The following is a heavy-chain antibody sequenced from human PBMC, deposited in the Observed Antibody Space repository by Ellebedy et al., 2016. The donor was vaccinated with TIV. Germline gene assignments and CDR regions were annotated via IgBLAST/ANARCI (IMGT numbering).Heavy chain of an antibody. Sequence: PGGSLRLSCAASGFTFSASVMHWVRQAPGKGLEYVSAISSNGVGTYYADSVKGRFTISRDKSKNTLYLQMGSLRAEDMAIYYCARRGSSSWYYDYWGQGTLVTVSS. D-gene: IGHD6-13*01. V-gene: IGHV3-64*02. CDR1: GFTFSASV. CDR3: ARRGSSSWYYDY. CDR2: ISSNGVGT. J-gene: IGHJ4*02.